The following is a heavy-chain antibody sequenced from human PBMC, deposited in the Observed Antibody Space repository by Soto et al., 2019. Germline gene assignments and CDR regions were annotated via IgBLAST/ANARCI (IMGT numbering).Heavy chain of an antibody. D-gene: IGHD6-19*01. CDR1: GFTFSTFA. Sequence: QVQVVESGGGVVQPGRSLRLSCTASGFTFSTFAFHWVRQTPGKGLEWVTAISYNGINIYYADSVKGRFTISRDNSNNTLYLQMNSLRAEDTARYYCARGGAVASSWYFDLWGRGTLVPVSS. J-gene: IGHJ2*01. V-gene: IGHV3-30-3*01. CDR3: ARGGAVASSWYFDL. CDR2: ISYNGINI.